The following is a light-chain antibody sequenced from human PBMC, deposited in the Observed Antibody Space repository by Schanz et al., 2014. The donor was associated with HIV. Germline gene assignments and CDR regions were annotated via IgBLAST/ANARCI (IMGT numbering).Light chain of an antibody. CDR1: SSDVGGYNY. Sequence: QSALTQPPSASGSPGQSVTISCTGTSSDVGGYNYVSWYQQHPGKAPKIMIYDASKRPSGVPDRFSGSKSGNTASLTISGLQAEDEADYYCCSYAGSYTWVFGGGTKLTVL. CDR2: DAS. V-gene: IGLV2-11*01. CDR3: CSYAGSYTWV. J-gene: IGLJ3*02.